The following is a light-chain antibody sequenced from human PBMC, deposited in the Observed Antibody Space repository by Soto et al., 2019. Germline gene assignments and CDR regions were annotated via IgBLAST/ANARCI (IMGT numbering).Light chain of an antibody. CDR2: DDN. J-gene: IGLJ2*01. CDR3: GTWDTGLRSVV. CDR1: SSNIGNSY. V-gene: IGLV1-51*01. Sequence: QSVLTQPPSVSAAPGQKVTISCSGSSSNIGNSYVSWYQQLPGTAPKLLIYDDNKRPSGIPDRFSGSKSGTSATLGITGLQTGDEADYSCGTWDTGLRSVVFGGGTKVTVL.